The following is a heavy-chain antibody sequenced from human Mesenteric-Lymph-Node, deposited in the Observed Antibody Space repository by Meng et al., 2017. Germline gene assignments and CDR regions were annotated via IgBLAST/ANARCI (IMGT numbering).Heavy chain of an antibody. D-gene: IGHD4/OR15-4a*01. Sequence: EVQLVESGGGLVQPGGCLRLSCAASGFTFSSYWMHWVRHAPGQGLVWVSRINTDGRSTSYTDSVKGRFTISRDNAKKTLYLQMNSLRAEDTAVYYCVRWDYGVNSGPENWGQGTLVTVSS. J-gene: IGHJ4*02. CDR3: VRWDYGVNSGPEN. CDR2: INTDGRST. V-gene: IGHV3-74*01. CDR1: GFTFSSYW.